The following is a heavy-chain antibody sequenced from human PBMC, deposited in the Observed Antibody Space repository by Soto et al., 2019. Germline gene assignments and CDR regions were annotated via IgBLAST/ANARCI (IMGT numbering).Heavy chain of an antibody. Sequence: QVQLVESGGGVVQPGRSLRLSCAASGFTFSSYAMHWVRQAPGKGLEWVAVISYDGSNKYYADSVKGRFTISRDNSKNTLYLQMNSLRAEDRAVYYCARDSYGMDVWGQGTTVTVSS. CDR3: ARDSYGMDV. J-gene: IGHJ6*02. CDR2: ISYDGSNK. CDR1: GFTFSSYA. V-gene: IGHV3-30-3*01.